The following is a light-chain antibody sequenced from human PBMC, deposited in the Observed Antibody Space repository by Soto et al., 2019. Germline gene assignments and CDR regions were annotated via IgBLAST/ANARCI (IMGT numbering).Light chain of an antibody. CDR2: ENN. V-gene: IGLV1-51*02. J-gene: IGLJ1*01. Sequence: QSALTQPPSVSAAPGQKVTISCSGSSSNIGNNYVSWYQQLPGTAPKLLIYENNKRPSGIPDRFSGSKSGTSATLGITGLQTGDEADYYCGTWDSSLSAGGVFGTGTNATVL. CDR3: GTWDSSLSAGGV. CDR1: SSNIGNNY.